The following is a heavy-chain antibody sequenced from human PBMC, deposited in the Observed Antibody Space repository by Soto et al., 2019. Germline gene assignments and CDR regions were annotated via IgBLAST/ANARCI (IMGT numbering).Heavy chain of an antibody. V-gene: IGHV5-51*01. Sequence: PGESLKISCTASGYSFTPFWIGWVRQMPGKGLEWMGFIYPGDSHTRYSPSFQGQVTISADKSISTAYLQWSSLKASDTAMYYCASRKKTSDAFDIWGQGTMVTGSS. J-gene: IGHJ3*02. CDR1: GYSFTPFW. CDR2: IYPGDSHT. CDR3: ASRKKTSDAFDI. D-gene: IGHD1-1*01.